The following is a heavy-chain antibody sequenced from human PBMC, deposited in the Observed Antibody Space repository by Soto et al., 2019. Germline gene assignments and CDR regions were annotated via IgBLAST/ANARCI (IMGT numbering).Heavy chain of an antibody. J-gene: IGHJ5*02. Sequence: SQTLSLTCTVSVGSVSSGSYYWSWIRQPPGKGLEWIGYIYYSGSTNYNPSLKSRVTISVDTSKNQFSLKLSSVTAADTAVYYCARVPGPWGQGTLVTVSS. CDR2: IYYSGST. CDR3: ARVPGP. CDR1: VGSVSSGSYY. V-gene: IGHV4-61*01.